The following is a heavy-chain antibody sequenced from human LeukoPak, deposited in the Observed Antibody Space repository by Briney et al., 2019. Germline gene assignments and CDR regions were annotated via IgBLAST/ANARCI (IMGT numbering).Heavy chain of an antibody. J-gene: IGHJ6*03. CDR3: ARDGFYYHHYMDV. CDR1: GGSVTSSSYF. Sequence: SETLSLTCTLSGGSVTSSSYFWGWIRQPPGKGLEWIGSISYSGATYYNPSLKSRVSISVHTSKNQFSLKLSSVTAADTAVYYCARDGFYYHHYMDVWGEGTTVIVSS. D-gene: IGHD1-14*01. V-gene: IGHV4-39*07. CDR2: ISYSGAT.